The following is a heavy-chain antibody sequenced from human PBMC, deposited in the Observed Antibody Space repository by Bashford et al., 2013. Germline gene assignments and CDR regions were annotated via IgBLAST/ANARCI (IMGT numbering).Heavy chain of an antibody. V-gene: IGHV3-30*18. CDR3: AKDARAGTLDYYYGLDV. CDR2: ISFDGSNT. CDR1: IHRFEPW. Sequence: GSLRLSCASLWIHRFEPWHALGPPGSRQGAGWVAVISFDGSNTFYGESVRGRFTISRDNSKSTLYLQVNSLRAEDTAVYYCAKDARAGTLDYYYGLDVWGQGTTVTVSS. J-gene: IGHJ6*02. D-gene: IGHD1-1*01.